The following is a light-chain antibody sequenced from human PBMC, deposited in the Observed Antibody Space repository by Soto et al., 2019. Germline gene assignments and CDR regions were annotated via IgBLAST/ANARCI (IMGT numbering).Light chain of an antibody. V-gene: IGKV1-27*01. CDR2: GAS. CDR1: QGISNY. J-gene: IGKJ3*01. Sequence: DIQMTQSPSSLSAYLGDRVTITCRASQGISNYLAWYQQKPGRLPKLLLFGASTLQSGVLARFSGSGSGTLFTLTINGLLPEDVATSYFQKYDRAPFAFGPGTKVDFK. CDR3: QKYDRAPFA.